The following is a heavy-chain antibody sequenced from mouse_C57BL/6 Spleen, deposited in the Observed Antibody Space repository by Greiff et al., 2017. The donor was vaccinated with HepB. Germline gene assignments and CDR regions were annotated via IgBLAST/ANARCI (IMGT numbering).Heavy chain of an antibody. J-gene: IGHJ4*01. Sequence: EVKVVESGEGLVKPGGSLKLSCAASGFTFSSYAMSWVRQTPEKRLEWVAYISSGGDYIYYADTVKGRFTISRDNARNTLYLQMSSLKSEDTAMYYCTRAGYDDAMDYWGQGTSVTVSS. CDR3: TRAGYDDAMDY. CDR1: GFTFSSYA. V-gene: IGHV5-9-1*02. D-gene: IGHD2-2*01. CDR2: ISSGGDYI.